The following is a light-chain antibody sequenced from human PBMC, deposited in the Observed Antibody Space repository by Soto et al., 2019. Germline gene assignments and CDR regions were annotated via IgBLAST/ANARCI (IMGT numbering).Light chain of an antibody. CDR1: QSVSSSY. Sequence: EIVLTQSPGTLSLSPGERATLSCRASQSVSSSYLAWYQQKPGQAPRLLIYGASSRATGIPDRFSGSGSGTDFTLTISRLEPEDFAVYFCQQYGNSPPNTFGQETKVDIK. V-gene: IGKV3-20*01. J-gene: IGKJ2*01. CDR2: GAS. CDR3: QQYGNSPPNT.